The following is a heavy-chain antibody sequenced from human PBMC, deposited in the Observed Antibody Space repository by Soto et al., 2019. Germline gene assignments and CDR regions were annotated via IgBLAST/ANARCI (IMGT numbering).Heavy chain of an antibody. V-gene: IGHV1-69*13. CDR1: GGTFSSYA. J-gene: IGHJ6*02. Sequence: SVKVSCKASGGTFSSYAISWVRQAPGQGLEWMGGIIPIFGTANYAQKFQGRVTITADASTSTAYMELSSLRSEDTAVYYCASPPPRFGEVRPWPNYYYYGMDVWGQGTTGTVAS. CDR2: IIPIFGTA. D-gene: IGHD3-10*01. CDR3: ASPPPRFGEVRPWPNYYYYGMDV.